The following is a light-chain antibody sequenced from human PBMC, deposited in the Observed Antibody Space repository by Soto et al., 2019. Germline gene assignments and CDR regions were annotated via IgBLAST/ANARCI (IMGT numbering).Light chain of an antibody. CDR3: QQYNSVSLLT. Sequence: DIQMTQSPSTLSASVGYRFTITCLASQSISSWLAWYQQKPGKAPKLLIYKASTLESGVPSRFSGSGSGTEFTLTISSLQPDDFATYYCQQYNSVSLLTFGGGTKVDI. CDR1: QSISSW. CDR2: KAS. J-gene: IGKJ4*01. V-gene: IGKV1-5*03.